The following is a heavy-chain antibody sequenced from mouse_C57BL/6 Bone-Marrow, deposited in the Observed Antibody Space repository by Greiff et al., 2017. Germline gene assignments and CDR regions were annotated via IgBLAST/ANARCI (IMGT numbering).Heavy chain of an antibody. V-gene: IGHV1-81*01. Sequence: QVHVKQSGAELARPGASVKLSCKASGYSFTSYGISWVKQRTGQGLEWIGEIYPRSGNTYYNEKFKGKATLTADKSSSTAYMELRSLTSEDSAVYFCARRLYRSYWYFDVWGTGTTVTVSS. D-gene: IGHD1-1*01. J-gene: IGHJ1*03. CDR1: GYSFTSYG. CDR2: IYPRSGNT. CDR3: ARRLYRSYWYFDV.